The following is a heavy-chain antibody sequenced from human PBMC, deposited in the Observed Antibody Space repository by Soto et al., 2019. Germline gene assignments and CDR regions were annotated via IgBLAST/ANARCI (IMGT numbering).Heavy chain of an antibody. D-gene: IGHD3-22*01. CDR3: VRGAPVVNDY. CDR2: IYHSGST. J-gene: IGHJ4*02. CDR1: GGSISSGGYS. Sequence: QLQLQESGSGLVKPSQTLSLTCAVSGGSISSGGYSWSWIRQPPGKGLEWIGYIYHSGSTYYNPSPKGRVTITVNRSKNQFPPEPGSGTAADTAVYYCVRGAPVVNDYWGQGTLVTVSS. V-gene: IGHV4-30-2*01.